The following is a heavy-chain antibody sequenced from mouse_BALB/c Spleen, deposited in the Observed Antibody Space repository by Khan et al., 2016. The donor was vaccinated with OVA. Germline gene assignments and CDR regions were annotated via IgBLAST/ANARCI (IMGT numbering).Heavy chain of an antibody. CDR3: GRSLYYAYAYALDY. CDR2: ISFSGST. J-gene: IGHJ4*01. CDR1: GYSITSDFA. V-gene: IGHV3-2*02. D-gene: IGHD2-2*01. Sequence: VQLQQSGPGLVKPSQSLSLTCTVTGYSITSDFAWNWVRQFPGNKLEWMGYISFSGSTSYDPSLKSRLSITRDTSRNQFFLQLHSVTAEDTATYSCGRSLYYAYAYALDYWGQGTSVTVSS.